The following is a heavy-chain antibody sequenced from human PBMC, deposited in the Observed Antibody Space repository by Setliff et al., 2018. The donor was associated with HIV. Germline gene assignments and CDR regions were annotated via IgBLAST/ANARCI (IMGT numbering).Heavy chain of an antibody. CDR2: IKEDGSVK. Sequence: GGSLRLSCAASGFNINTYWMGWVRQGPGKGLEWVANIKEDGSVKNYVDSARGRFIISRDNAEKSLFLHMSSLRADDSAVYYCTKGVQRLRPYYFDSWGQGILVTVSS. CDR1: GFNINTYW. CDR3: TKGVQRLRPYYFDS. J-gene: IGHJ4*02. V-gene: IGHV3-7*03. D-gene: IGHD4-17*01.